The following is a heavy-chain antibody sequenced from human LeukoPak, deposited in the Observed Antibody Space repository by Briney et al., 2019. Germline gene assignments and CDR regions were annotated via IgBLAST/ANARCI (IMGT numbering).Heavy chain of an antibody. J-gene: IGHJ4*02. CDR2: IINSGGGT. CDR3: AKETGDSWGYFEW. Sequence: GGSLRLSCAASGFTFSSYAMTWVRQAPGKGLEWVSSIINSGGGTYYADSVKGRFTISRDNSKNTLHLQMNSLRAEDTAVYYCAKETGDSWGYFEWWGLGALVTVSS. V-gene: IGHV3-23*01. CDR1: GFTFSSYA. D-gene: IGHD7-27*01.